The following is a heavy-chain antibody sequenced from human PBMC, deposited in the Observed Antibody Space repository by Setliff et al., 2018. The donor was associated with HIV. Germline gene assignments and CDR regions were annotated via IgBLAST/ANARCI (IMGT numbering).Heavy chain of an antibody. CDR3: ARDTVKATFSDY. V-gene: IGHV1-18*01. J-gene: IGHJ4*02. D-gene: IGHD4-17*01. CDR1: GYTFTSYG. Sequence: ASVKVSCKASGYTFTSYGITWVRQAPGQGLEWMGWISTYNGNTHYAQKLQGRVTMTTDTSTSTAYMELRSLRSDDTAMYYCARDTVKATFSDYWGQGTLVTVSS. CDR2: ISTYNGNT.